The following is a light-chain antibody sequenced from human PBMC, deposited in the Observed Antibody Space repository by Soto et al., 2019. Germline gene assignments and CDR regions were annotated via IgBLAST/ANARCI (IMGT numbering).Light chain of an antibody. J-gene: IGKJ1*01. CDR2: GAS. Sequence: EIVMTKSPATLSVCPGERATHSCRARQSVSGTLARSQQIPGQAPRLIIYGASTRATAIPARLSGGGTGTEFTLSIGSIQSEDFAVFYCEEYNNWPLAFGQGTTVAIK. V-gene: IGKV3-15*01. CDR1: QSVSGT. CDR3: EEYNNWPLA.